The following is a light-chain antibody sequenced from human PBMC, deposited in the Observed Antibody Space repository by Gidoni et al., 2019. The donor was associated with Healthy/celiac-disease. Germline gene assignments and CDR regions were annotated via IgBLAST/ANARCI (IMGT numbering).Light chain of an antibody. CDR2: AAS. V-gene: IGKV1-8*01. Sequence: AIRMTQSPSSFSASTGDRVTITRRASLGISSYLSWYQQKPGKAPKLLIYAASTLQSGVPSRFSGSGSGTEFTLTISCLQSEDYATYYCQQYYSDPLTFXGXTKVEIK. CDR3: QQYYSDPLT. CDR1: LGISSY. J-gene: IGKJ4*01.